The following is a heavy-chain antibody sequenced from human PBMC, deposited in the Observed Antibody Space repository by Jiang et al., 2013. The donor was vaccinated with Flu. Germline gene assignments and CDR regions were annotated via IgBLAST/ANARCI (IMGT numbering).Heavy chain of an antibody. D-gene: IGHD1-1*01. Sequence: GAEVKKPGESLKISCKVSGYSFDNYWIGWVRQTPGKGLEWMGIIYPGDSETRYSPSFQGQVTISADESISTAYLQWTSLKASDTAMYYCASFSNWAVDYWGQGTLVTVSS. CDR1: GYSFDNYW. CDR3: ASFSNWAVDY. CDR2: IYPGDSET. J-gene: IGHJ4*02. V-gene: IGHV5-51*01.